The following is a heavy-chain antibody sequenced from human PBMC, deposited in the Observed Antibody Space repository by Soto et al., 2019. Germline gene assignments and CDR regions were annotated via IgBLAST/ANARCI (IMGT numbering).Heavy chain of an antibody. CDR2: IYTSGNS. D-gene: IGHD1-1*01. J-gene: IGHJ4*02. CDR3: VTVIEDYWTDKDY. Sequence: SETLSLTCTVSGGSISHYSCSWIRQPAGKGLEWIGRIYTSGNSNYNPSLRSRVSISVDWPRNQFSLKLTSVTAADPAVYYCVTVIEDYWTDKDYWGQGTPVTVSS. CDR1: GGSISHYS. V-gene: IGHV4-4*07.